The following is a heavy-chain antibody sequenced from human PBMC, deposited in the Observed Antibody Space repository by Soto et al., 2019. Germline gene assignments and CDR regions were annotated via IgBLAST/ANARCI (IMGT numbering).Heavy chain of an antibody. CDR1: GDTFGSDS. V-gene: IGHV1-69*01. D-gene: IGHD2-21*01. CDR3: ARLRRVAFDP. Sequence: SSMKVSCTSSGDTFGSDSINWVRQAPGQGLEWMGGIIPMLEKPNYAQTLQDRLTITADESAKTAYMELRNLRSEDTAVYFCARLRRVAFDPWCQGTAVTVAS. CDR2: IIPMLEKP. J-gene: IGHJ5*02.